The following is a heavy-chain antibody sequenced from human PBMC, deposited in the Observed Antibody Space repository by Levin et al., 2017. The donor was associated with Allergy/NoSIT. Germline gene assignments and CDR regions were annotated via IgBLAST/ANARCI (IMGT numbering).Heavy chain of an antibody. D-gene: IGHD6-13*01. CDR3: AKDHDPYRGMSSWSMLN. CDR1: GFTFSNYG. V-gene: IGHV3-30*18. CDR2: MSYDGSYK. Sequence: LAGGSLRLSCAASGFTFSNYGMHWVRQAPGRGLEWVAVMSYDGSYKNYADSVKGRFTISRDNSKNTLYLEMNSLRAEDTAVYYCAKDHDPYRGMSSWSMLNWGQGTLVTVSP. J-gene: IGHJ4*02.